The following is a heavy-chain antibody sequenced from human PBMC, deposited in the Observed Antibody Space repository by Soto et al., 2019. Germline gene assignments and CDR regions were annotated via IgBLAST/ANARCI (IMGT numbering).Heavy chain of an antibody. Sequence: PSETMSLTCTVSGASISGFYWSWIRKSAGKGLEWIGRIYATGTTDYNPSLKSRVMMSVDTSKKQFSLKLRSVTAADTAVYYCVRDGTKTLRDWFDPWGQGISVTVSS. J-gene: IGHJ5*02. D-gene: IGHD1-1*01. V-gene: IGHV4-4*07. CDR1: GASISGFY. CDR2: IYATGTT. CDR3: VRDGTKTLRDWFDP.